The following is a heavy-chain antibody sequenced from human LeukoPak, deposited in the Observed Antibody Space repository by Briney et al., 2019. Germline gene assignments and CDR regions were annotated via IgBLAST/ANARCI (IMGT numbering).Heavy chain of an antibody. D-gene: IGHD3-10*01. CDR2: IYSGGST. J-gene: IGHJ6*02. CDR1: GFTFSSYA. CDR3: VPRSRGMDV. Sequence: GGSLRLSCAAPGFTFSSYAMSWVRQAPGKGLEWVSVIYSGGSTYYADSVKGRFIISRDNSKNTLYLQMNSLRAEDTAVYYCVPRSRGMDVWGQGTTVIVSS. V-gene: IGHV3-53*01.